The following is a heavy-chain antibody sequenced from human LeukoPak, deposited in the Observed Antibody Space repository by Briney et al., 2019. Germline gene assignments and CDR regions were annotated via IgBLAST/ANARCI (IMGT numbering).Heavy chain of an antibody. Sequence: GGSLRLSCAASGFTFSSYSMNWVRQAPGKGLEWVSSISSSSSSYIYYADSVKGRFTISRDNAKDSLYLQMNSLRAEDTAVYYCARTFGELFDYYGMDVWGKGTTVTVSS. CDR2: ISSSSSSYI. CDR1: GFTFSSYS. D-gene: IGHD3-10*01. V-gene: IGHV3-21*01. J-gene: IGHJ6*04. CDR3: ARTFGELFDYYGMDV.